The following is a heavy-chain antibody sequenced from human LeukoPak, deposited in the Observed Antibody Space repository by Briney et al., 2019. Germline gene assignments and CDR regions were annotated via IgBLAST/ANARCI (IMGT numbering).Heavy chain of an antibody. CDR3: ALLPSPYYYDSSGYYPNDDY. J-gene: IGHJ4*02. D-gene: IGHD3-22*01. CDR1: GFTFSSYG. CDR2: ISYDGSNK. V-gene: IGHV3-30*03. Sequence: PGRSLRLSCAASGFTFSSYGMHWVRQAPGEGPEWVAVISYDGSNKYYADSVKGRFTISRDNSKNTLYLQMNSLRAEDTAVYYCALLPSPYYYDSSGYYPNDDYWGQGTLVTVSS.